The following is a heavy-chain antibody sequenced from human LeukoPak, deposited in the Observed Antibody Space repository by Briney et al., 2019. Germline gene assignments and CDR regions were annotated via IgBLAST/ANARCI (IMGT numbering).Heavy chain of an antibody. CDR3: GGEPYGNQQRGGGDY. V-gene: IGHV3-7*01. CDR1: GFTFSSYW. J-gene: IGHJ4*02. Sequence: PGGSLRLSCAASGFTFSSYWMSWVRQAPGKGLEWVANIKQDGSEKYYVDSVKGRFTISRDNAKNSLYLQMNSLRAEDTALYYFGGEPYGNQQRGGGDYWGQGTLVTVSS. CDR2: IKQDGSEK. D-gene: IGHD6-25*01.